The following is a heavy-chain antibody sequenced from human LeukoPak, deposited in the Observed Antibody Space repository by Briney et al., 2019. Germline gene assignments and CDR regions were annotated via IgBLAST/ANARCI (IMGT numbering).Heavy chain of an antibody. Sequence: PSETLSLTCIVSGGSISSYYWSWIRQPPGKGLEWIGYISDSGSTNYNASLKSRVTISVDTSKNQFSLKLSSVTAADTAVYYCARRIAAADAFDIWGLGTMVTVSS. D-gene: IGHD6-13*01. V-gene: IGHV4-59*08. CDR2: ISDSGST. CDR1: GGSISSYY. CDR3: ARRIAAADAFDI. J-gene: IGHJ3*02.